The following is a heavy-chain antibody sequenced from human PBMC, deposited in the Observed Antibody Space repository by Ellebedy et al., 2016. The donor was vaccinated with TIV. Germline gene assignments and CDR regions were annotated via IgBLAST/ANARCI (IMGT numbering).Heavy chain of an antibody. Sequence: MPGGSLRLSCTVSGGSISSSSYYWGWIRQPPGKGLEWIGSIYYSGSTYYNPSLKSRVTISVDTSKNQFSLKLSSVTAADTAVYYCARQDCSGGSCYGDYWGQGTLVTVSS. J-gene: IGHJ4*02. D-gene: IGHD2-15*01. CDR1: GGSISSSSYY. CDR3: ARQDCSGGSCYGDY. V-gene: IGHV4-39*01. CDR2: IYYSGST.